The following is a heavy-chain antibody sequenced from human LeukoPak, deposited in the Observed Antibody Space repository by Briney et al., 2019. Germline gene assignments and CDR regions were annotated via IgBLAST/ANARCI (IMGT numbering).Heavy chain of an antibody. D-gene: IGHD2-2*01. V-gene: IGHV3-43*02. CDR1: GFTFHDFA. CDR2: ISGDGGTT. Sequence: PGGSLRLSCAASGFTFHDFAMHWVRQTPGKGLEWVSLISGDGGTTHYTDSVKGRFTISRDNAKNSLYLQLNSLRAEDTAVYYCATGYCSSTSCFRWGQGTLVTVSS. CDR3: ATGYCSSTSCFR. J-gene: IGHJ4*02.